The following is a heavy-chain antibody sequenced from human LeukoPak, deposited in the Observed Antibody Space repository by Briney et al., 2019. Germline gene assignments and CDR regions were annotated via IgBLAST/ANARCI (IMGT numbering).Heavy chain of an antibody. CDR2: ISSNGGNT. CDR3: VKDRGQSIETAGHFGS. CDR1: GFXFIYYA. Sequence: GGSLRLSCSASGFXFIYYAIHWVRQAPGKGLEYVSGISSNGGNTYYADSVKGRFTMSRANTSNTLYLQMSSLRAEDTALYYCVKDRGQSIETAGHFGSWGQGTLVTVSS. V-gene: IGHV3-64D*06. J-gene: IGHJ4*02. D-gene: IGHD5-24*01.